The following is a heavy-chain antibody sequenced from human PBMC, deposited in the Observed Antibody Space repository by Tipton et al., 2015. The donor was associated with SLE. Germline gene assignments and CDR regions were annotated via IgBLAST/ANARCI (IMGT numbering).Heavy chain of an antibody. CDR2: INHSGST. J-gene: IGHJ3*02. CDR3: ARGSGYGYGDDAFNI. D-gene: IGHD5-18*01. Sequence: TLSLTCAVYGGSFSGYYWSWIRQPPGKGLEWIGEINHSGSTNYNPSLKSRVTISVDTSKNQFSLNLSSVTAADTAVYYCARGSGYGYGDDAFNIWGQGTMVTVSS. CDR1: GGSFSGYY. V-gene: IGHV4-34*01.